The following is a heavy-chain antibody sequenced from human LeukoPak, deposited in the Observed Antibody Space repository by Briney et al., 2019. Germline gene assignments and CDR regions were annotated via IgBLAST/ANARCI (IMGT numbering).Heavy chain of an antibody. D-gene: IGHD3-10*01. J-gene: IGHJ5*02. CDR1: GGSFSGYY. Sequence: SETLSLTCAVYGGSFSGYYWSWIRQPPGKGLEWIGEINHSGSTNCNPSLKSRVTISVETSKSQFSLKLNSVTAADTAVYYCARHDTTSGTYYRRRTWFDPWGQGTLVTVSS. CDR3: ARHDTTSGTYYRRRTWFDP. CDR2: INHSGST. V-gene: IGHV4-34*01.